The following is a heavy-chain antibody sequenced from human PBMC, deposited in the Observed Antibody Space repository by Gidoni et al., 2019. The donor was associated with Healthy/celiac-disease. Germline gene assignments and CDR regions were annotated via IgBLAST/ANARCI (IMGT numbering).Heavy chain of an antibody. V-gene: IGHV4-34*01. Sequence: QVQLQQWGAGLLKPSETLSLTCAVYGGSFSGYYWSWIRQPPGKGLEWIGEINHSGSTNYNPSLKSRVTISVDTSKNQFSLKLSSVTAADTAVYYCARSRKYDYVWGSYRWEFDYWGQGTLVTVSS. CDR2: INHSGST. J-gene: IGHJ4*02. CDR1: GGSFSGYY. D-gene: IGHD3-16*02. CDR3: ARSRKYDYVWGSYRWEFDY.